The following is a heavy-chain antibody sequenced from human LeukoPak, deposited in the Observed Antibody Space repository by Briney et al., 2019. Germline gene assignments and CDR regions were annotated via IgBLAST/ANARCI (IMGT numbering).Heavy chain of an antibody. D-gene: IGHD3-10*01. CDR1: GFXFSNAW. CDR3: TAYYYGSGTYYNAHY. J-gene: IGHJ4*02. Sequence: PGGSLRLSCAASGFXFSNAWISWVRQAPGKGLEWVGRIKSNTDGGTTDYAAPVKGRFTISRDDSKNTLYLQMNSLKTEDTAMYYCTAYYYGSGTYYNAHYWGQGSLVTVSS. CDR2: IKSNTDGGTT. V-gene: IGHV3-15*01.